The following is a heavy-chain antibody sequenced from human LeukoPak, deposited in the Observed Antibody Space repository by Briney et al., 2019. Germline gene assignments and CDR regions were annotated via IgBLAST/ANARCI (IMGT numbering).Heavy chain of an antibody. V-gene: IGHV3-9*01. CDR1: GFTFKNYA. CDR2: ISYNSGSI. Sequence: PGGSLGLSCAASGFTFKNYAMHWVRQVPGKGLDWVSGISYNSGSIGYADSVKGRFTISRDNAKNSVYLQMNSLRPEDTALYYCTKGSFGGGLSFDCWGQGTLVTVSS. CDR3: TKGSFGGGLSFDC. J-gene: IGHJ4*02. D-gene: IGHD3-16*01.